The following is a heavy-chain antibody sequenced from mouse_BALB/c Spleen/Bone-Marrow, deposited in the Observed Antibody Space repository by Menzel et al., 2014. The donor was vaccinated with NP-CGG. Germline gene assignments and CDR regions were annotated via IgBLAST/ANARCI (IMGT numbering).Heavy chain of an antibody. V-gene: IGHV2-9*02. Sequence: VQVVESGPGLVSPSQSLSIPCTVSGFSLTSYGVHWVRQPPGKGLVWLGVIWAGGSTNYNSALMSRLSISKDSSKSQVFLKMNSLQTDDTAVYYCARDENYYGNYGTMDYWGQGTSVTVSS. CDR3: ARDENYYGNYGTMDY. J-gene: IGHJ4*01. CDR1: GFSLTSYG. D-gene: IGHD2-1*01. CDR2: IWAGGST.